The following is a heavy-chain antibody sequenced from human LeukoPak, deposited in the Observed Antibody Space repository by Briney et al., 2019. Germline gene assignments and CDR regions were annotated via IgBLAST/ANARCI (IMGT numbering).Heavy chain of an antibody. CDR1: GFNFSYYA. D-gene: IGHD1-26*01. Sequence: GGSLRLFCTASGFNFSYYAMHWVRQAPGKRLAWVALICFDGSNEYYDDSVKGRFTISRDNSKGSVFLQMNGLTVDDTGVYYCARLVGATTGATDYWGQGSLVSVS. V-gene: IGHV3-33*01. CDR3: ARLVGATTGATDY. J-gene: IGHJ4*02. CDR2: ICFDGSNE.